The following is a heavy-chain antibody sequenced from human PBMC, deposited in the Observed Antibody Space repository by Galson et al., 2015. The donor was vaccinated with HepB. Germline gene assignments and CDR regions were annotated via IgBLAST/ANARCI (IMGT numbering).Heavy chain of an antibody. Sequence: SLRLSCAASGFTFNTYAMSWVRQAPGKGLEWVSSVSGSGDNSYYIDSVKGRFTISRDNFKNTLYLQMNSLRAEDTAVYYCTRSYDSTGIYWKTGDSWGQGTLVTVSS. D-gene: IGHD3-22*01. CDR1: GFTFNTYA. V-gene: IGHV3-23*01. J-gene: IGHJ4*02. CDR2: VSGSGDNS. CDR3: TRSYDSTGIYWKTGDS.